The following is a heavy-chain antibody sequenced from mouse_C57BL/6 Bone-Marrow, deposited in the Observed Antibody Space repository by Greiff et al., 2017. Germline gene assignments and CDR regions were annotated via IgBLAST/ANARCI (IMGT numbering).Heavy chain of an antibody. CDR2: INPYNGGT. Sequence: EVQLQESGPVLVKPGASVKMSCKASGYTFTDYYMNWVKQSHGKSLEWIGVINPYNGGTSYNQKFKGKATLTVDKSSSTAYMELNSLTSEDSAVYYCARWGDWDYFDYWGQGTTLTVSS. V-gene: IGHV1-19*01. D-gene: IGHD4-1*01. J-gene: IGHJ2*01. CDR1: GYTFTDYY. CDR3: ARWGDWDYFDY.